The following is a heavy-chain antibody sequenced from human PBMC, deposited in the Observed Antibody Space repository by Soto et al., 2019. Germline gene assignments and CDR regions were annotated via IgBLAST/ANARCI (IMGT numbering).Heavy chain of an antibody. CDR2: IYHSGST. Sequence: SETLSLTCAVSGGSISSGGYSWSWIRQPPGKGLEWIGYIYHSGSTYYNPSLKSRVTISVDRSKNQFSLKLSSVTAGDTAVYYCARGPPLGYWGQGTLVTVSS. J-gene: IGHJ4*02. V-gene: IGHV4-30-2*01. CDR1: GGSISSGGYS. CDR3: ARGPPLGY.